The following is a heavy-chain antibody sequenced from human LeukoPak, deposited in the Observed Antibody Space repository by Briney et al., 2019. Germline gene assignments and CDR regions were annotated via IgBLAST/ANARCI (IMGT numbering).Heavy chain of an antibody. CDR3: AKLPGYCSSTSCYFDY. Sequence: PGGSLRLSCAASGFTFSDYYMSWIRQAPGKGLEWVSAISGSGGSTYYADSVKGRFTISRDNSKNTLYLQMNSLRAEDTAVYYCAKLPGYCSSTSCYFDYWGQGTLVTVSS. CDR2: ISGSGGST. CDR1: GFTFSDYY. D-gene: IGHD2-2*01. V-gene: IGHV3-23*01. J-gene: IGHJ4*02.